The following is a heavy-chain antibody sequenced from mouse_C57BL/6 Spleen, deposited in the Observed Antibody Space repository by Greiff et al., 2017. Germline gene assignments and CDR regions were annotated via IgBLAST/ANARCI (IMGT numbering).Heavy chain of an antibody. J-gene: IGHJ2*01. CDR1: GYSITSGYY. V-gene: IGHV3-6*01. CDR2: ISYDGSN. CDR3: ARRGNYVGDY. Sequence: EVKLVESGPGLVKPSQSLSLTCSVTGYSITSGYYWNWIRQFPGNKLEWMGYISYDGSNNYNPSLKNRISITRDTSKNQFFLKLNSVTTEDTATYYCARRGNYVGDYWGQGTTLTVSS. D-gene: IGHD2-1*01.